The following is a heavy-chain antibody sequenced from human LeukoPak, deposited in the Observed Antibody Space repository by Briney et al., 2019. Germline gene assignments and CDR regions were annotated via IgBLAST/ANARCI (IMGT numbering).Heavy chain of an antibody. CDR3: VKDRSDILTGPGSN. CDR1: GFTFSSYA. D-gene: IGHD3-9*01. CDR2: ISGNGGST. V-gene: IGHV3-64D*06. Sequence: GGSLRLSCSASGFTFSSYAMHWVRQAPGKGLEYVSAISGNGGSTYYADSVKGRFTISRDNSKNTLYIQMSSLRAEDTAVYYCVKDRSDILTGPGSNWGQGTLVTVSS. J-gene: IGHJ4*02.